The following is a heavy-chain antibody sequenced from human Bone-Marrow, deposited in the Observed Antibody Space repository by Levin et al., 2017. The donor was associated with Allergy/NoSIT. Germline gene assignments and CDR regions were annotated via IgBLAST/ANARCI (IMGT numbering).Heavy chain of an antibody. CDR3: ARHSKVRGPNWWYFDL. D-gene: IGHD2-2*01. CDR2: INFSGMT. Sequence: TSETLSLICTVSGDSVSSRTHYWGWIRQSPGKGLKWLGNINFSGMTHHNPSLENRVTISLDTSKNQFTLQLTSVTAADTAIYYCARHSKVRGPNWWYFDLWGRGTLVTVSS. J-gene: IGHJ2*01. V-gene: IGHV4-39*01. CDR1: GDSVSSRTHY.